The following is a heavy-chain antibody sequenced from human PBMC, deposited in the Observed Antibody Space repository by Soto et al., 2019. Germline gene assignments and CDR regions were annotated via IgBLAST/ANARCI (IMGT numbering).Heavy chain of an antibody. CDR3: ARHRLVVVPAAISGWLDP. CDR1: GGSISSSSYY. Sequence: SETLSLTCTVSGGSISSSSYYWGWIRQPPGKGLEWIGSIYYSGSTYYNPSLKSRVTISVDTSKNQFSLKLSSVTAADTAVYYCARHRLVVVPAAISGWLDPWGQGTLVTVSS. CDR2: IYYSGST. D-gene: IGHD2-2*01. J-gene: IGHJ5*02. V-gene: IGHV4-39*01.